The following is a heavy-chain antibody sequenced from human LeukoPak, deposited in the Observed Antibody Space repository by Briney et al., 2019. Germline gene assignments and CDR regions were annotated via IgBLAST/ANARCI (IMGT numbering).Heavy chain of an antibody. Sequence: SETLSLTCTVSGGSISSYYWSWIRQPPGKGLEWIGYIYYSGSTNYNPSLKSRVTISVDTSKNQFSLKLSSATAADTAVYYCARQQIGAAAGTFDYWGQGTLVTVSS. V-gene: IGHV4-59*08. J-gene: IGHJ4*02. CDR3: ARQQIGAAAGTFDY. D-gene: IGHD6-13*01. CDR2: IYYSGST. CDR1: GGSISSYY.